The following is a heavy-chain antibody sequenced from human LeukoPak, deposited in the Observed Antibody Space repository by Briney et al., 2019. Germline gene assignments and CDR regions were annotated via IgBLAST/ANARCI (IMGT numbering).Heavy chain of an antibody. CDR2: INWNGGST. D-gene: IGHD3-9*01. CDR1: GFTFDDYG. Sequence: GGSMTLSCPASGFTFDDYGMSWVRQAPGKGLEWVSGINWNGGSTGYADSVKGRFTIPRDNAKNSLYLQMNSLRAEDTALYYCAREAWAQTYYDILTGYYHRKAEYYFDYWGQGTLVTVSS. J-gene: IGHJ4*02. V-gene: IGHV3-20*04. CDR3: AREAWAQTYYDILTGYYHRKAEYYFDY.